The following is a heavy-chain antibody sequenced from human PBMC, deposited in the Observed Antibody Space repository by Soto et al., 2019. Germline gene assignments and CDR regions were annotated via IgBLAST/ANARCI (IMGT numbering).Heavy chain of an antibody. J-gene: IGHJ4*02. Sequence: GGSLRLSCAASGFTFSSYGMHWVRQAPGKGLEWVAVIWYDGSNKYYADSVKGRFTISRDNSKNTLYLQMNSLRAEDTAVYYCARTYDFWSGYYEGIDYWGQGTLVTVSS. CDR1: GFTFSSYG. V-gene: IGHV3-33*01. D-gene: IGHD3-3*01. CDR2: IWYDGSNK. CDR3: ARTYDFWSGYYEGIDY.